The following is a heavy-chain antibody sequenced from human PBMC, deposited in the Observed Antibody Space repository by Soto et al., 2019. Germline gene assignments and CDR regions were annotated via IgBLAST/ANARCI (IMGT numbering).Heavy chain of an antibody. V-gene: IGHV1-69*01. J-gene: IGHJ3*02. CDR3: AIFCEDTSGYYYLWGAFDI. D-gene: IGHD3-22*01. CDR1: GVTFSSYA. CDR2: IIPIFGTA. Sequence: PVNVSCKASGVTFSSYAISWVRQAPGQGLEWMGGIIPIFGTANYAQKFQCRVTITADESTSTAYMELSSLRSEDTATYYCAIFCEDTSGYYYLWGAFDIWG.